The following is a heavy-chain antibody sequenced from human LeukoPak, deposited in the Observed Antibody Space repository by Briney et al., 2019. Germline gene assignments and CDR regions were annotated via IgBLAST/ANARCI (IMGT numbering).Heavy chain of an antibody. CDR3: ARGGSGYYDAFDI. CDR1: GGTFSSYA. D-gene: IGHD3-22*01. J-gene: IGHJ3*02. V-gene: IGHV1-69*05. CDR2: IIPIFGTA. Sequence: GASVKVSCKASGGTFSSYAISWVRQAPGQGLEWMGGIIPIFGTANYAQKFQGRVTITTDESTSTAYMELSSLRSEDTAVYYCARGGSGYYDAFDIWGQGTMVNVSS.